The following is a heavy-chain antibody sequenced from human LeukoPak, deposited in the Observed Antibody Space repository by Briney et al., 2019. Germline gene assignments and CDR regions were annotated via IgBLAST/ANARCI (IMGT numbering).Heavy chain of an antibody. CDR2: IYYSGST. CDR1: GGSISSGGYY. Sequence: SQTLSLTCTVSGGSISSGGYYWSWIRQHPGKGLEWTGYIYYSGSTYYNPSLKSRVTISVDTSKNQFSLKLSSVTAADTAVYYCARVAAAVLHFDYWGQGTLVTVSS. V-gene: IGHV4-31*03. J-gene: IGHJ4*02. D-gene: IGHD6-13*01. CDR3: ARVAAAVLHFDY.